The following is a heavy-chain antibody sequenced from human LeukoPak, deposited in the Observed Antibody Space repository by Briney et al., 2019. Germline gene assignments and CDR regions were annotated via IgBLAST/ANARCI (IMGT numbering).Heavy chain of an antibody. CDR3: TRVGSSSSFHY. Sequence: PGRSLRLSCTASGFTFGDYAMSWVRQAPGKGLEWVGFIRSKAYGGTTEYAASVKGRFTISRDDSKSIAYLQMNSLKTEDTAVYYCTRVGSSSSFHYWGQGTLVTVSS. D-gene: IGHD6-6*01. CDR1: GFTFGDYA. CDR2: IRSKAYGGTT. J-gene: IGHJ4*02. V-gene: IGHV3-49*04.